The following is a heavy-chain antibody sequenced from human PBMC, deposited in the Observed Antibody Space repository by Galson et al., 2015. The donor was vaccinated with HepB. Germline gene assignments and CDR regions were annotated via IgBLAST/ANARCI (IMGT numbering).Heavy chain of an antibody. Sequence: SLRLSCAASGFIFSDYYMSWIRQAPGKGLEWISYISGSGSTVWHAGSVKGRFTISRDSTKNSVYLQMDSLRVEDTAVYYCVREPITAPGPYFEFWGQGTLVTVSS. J-gene: IGHJ4*02. D-gene: IGHD6-13*01. CDR2: ISGSGSTV. CDR3: VREPITAPGPYFEF. V-gene: IGHV3-11*01. CDR1: GFIFSDYY.